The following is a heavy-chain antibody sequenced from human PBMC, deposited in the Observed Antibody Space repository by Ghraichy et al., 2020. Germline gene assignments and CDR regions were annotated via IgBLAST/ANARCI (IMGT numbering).Heavy chain of an antibody. J-gene: IGHJ4*02. D-gene: IGHD3-16*01. CDR3: ARDSDGAPFDS. CDR1: GFTVSNDH. Sequence: GGSLRLSCAVSGFTVSNDHMSWVRQAPGKGLEWVSLIHSGDTRTWYADSVKGRFIISRDNSKNTLYLQMNSLRAEDTAVYYCARDSDGAPFDSWGQGTLVTVSS. CDR2: IHSGDTRT. V-gene: IGHV3-53*01.